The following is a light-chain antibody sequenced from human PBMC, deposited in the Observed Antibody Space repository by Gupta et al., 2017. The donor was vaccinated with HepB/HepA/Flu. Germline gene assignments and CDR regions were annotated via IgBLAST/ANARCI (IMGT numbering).Light chain of an antibody. CDR1: QSVSNF. V-gene: IGKV3-11*01. CDR2: DAS. CDR3: QQRSDWPS. Sequence: EIVLTQSPATLSLSPGERATRSWRASQSVSNFLAWYQQKPGQAPRLLIYDASKRAPDITARFRGNGEVKDFILTSSHREHEDCASYYEQQRSDWPSYGHGTKVHIK. J-gene: IGKJ3*01.